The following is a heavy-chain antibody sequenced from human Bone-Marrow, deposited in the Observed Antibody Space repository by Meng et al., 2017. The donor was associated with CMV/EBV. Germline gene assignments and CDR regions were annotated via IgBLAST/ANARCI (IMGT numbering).Heavy chain of an antibody. CDR2: IYYSGST. D-gene: IGHD5-18*01. CDR3: ARVRGGYSYVNWFDP. CDR1: GGSISSSSYY. V-gene: IGHV4-39*07. Sequence: GSLRLSCTVSGGSISSSSYYWGWIRQPPGKGLEWIGSIYYSGSTYYNPSLKSRVTISVDTSKNQFSLKLSSVTAADTAVYYCARVRGGYSYVNWFDPWGQGTRVTGSS. J-gene: IGHJ5*02.